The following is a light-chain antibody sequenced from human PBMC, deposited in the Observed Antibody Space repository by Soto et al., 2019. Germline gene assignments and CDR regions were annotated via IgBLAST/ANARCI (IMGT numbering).Light chain of an antibody. CDR3: SAWDDRLNGPM. CDR1: SSNIGSYT. J-gene: IGLJ3*02. V-gene: IGLV1-44*01. CDR2: NNN. Sequence: QSVLTQPPSASGTPGQRVTISCSGSSSNIGSYTVNWYQQPPGTAPKLLIYNNNQRPSGVPDRFSGSKSGTSASLAISGHQSEDEADYYCSAWDDRLNGPMFGGGTKLTVL.